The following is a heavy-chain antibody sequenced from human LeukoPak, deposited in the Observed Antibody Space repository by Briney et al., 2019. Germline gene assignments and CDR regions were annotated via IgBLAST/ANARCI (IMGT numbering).Heavy chain of an antibody. Sequence: ASVKVPCKASGYTFTSYGISWVRQAPGQGLEWMGWISAYNGNTNYAQKLQGRVTMTTDTSTSTAYMELRSLRSDDTAVYYCARSSIMITFGGVIVTKLDYWGQGTLVTVSS. V-gene: IGHV1-18*04. CDR3: ARSSIMITFGGVIVTKLDY. CDR1: GYTFTSYG. J-gene: IGHJ4*02. CDR2: ISAYNGNT. D-gene: IGHD3-16*02.